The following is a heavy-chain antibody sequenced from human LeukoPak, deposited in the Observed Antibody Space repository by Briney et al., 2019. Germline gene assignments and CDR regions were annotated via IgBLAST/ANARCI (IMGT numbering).Heavy chain of an antibody. D-gene: IGHD2-15*01. J-gene: IGHJ5*02. CDR2: IYYSGST. Sequence: SETLSLTCSVSGDSINNYYWSWIRQPPGRGLEWIGYIYYSGSTNYNPSLKSRLTISVDTSKNQFSLKLSSVTAADTAVYYCARHRGYCSGSRCYSVWFDPWGQGTLVTVSS. CDR3: ARHRGYCSGSRCYSVWFDP. V-gene: IGHV4-59*01. CDR1: GDSINNYY.